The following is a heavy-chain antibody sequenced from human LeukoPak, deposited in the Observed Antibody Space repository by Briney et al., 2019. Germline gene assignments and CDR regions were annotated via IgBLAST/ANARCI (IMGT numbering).Heavy chain of an antibody. CDR1: GESFSGYY. V-gene: IGHV4-34*01. CDR2: INHSGST. Sequence: PSETLSLTCAVYGESFSGYYWSWIRQPPGKGLEWIGEINHSGSTNYNPSLKSRVTISVDTSKNQFSLKLSSVTAADTAVYYCARVITIFGVVIVNYYYGMDVWGQGTTVTVSS. CDR3: ARVITIFGVVIVNYYYGMDV. D-gene: IGHD3-3*01. J-gene: IGHJ6*02.